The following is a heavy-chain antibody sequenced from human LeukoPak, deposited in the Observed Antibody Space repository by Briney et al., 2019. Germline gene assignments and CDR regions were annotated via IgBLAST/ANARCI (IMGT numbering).Heavy chain of an antibody. CDR3: ARVGYSSGWYFDY. D-gene: IGHD6-19*01. CDR2: ISGSGSIT. J-gene: IGHJ4*02. Sequence: GGSLRLSCAASGFTFSTFEMNWVRQAPGKGLEWVSYISGSGSITYYADSVKGRFTIFRDNAKNSLYLQMNSLRAEDTAVYYCARVGYSSGWYFDYWGQGTLVTVSS. V-gene: IGHV3-48*03. CDR1: GFTFSTFE.